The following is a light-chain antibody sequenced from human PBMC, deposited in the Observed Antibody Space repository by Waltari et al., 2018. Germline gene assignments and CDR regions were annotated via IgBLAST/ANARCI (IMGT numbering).Light chain of an antibody. J-gene: IGKJ3*01. Sequence: EIVMTQSPATLSVSPGERVTFSCRASQSVSDRLSWFQQKPGQAPRLLIYDATTRATDIPARFSGSGSGTEFTPTISGLQPEDSAVYYCQHYNSWPPEITFGPGTKVDV. V-gene: IGKV3-15*01. CDR3: QHYNSWPPEIT. CDR2: DAT. CDR1: QSVSDR.